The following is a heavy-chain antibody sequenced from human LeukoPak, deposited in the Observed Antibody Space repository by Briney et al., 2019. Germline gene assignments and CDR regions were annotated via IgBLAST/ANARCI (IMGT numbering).Heavy chain of an antibody. CDR3: ARRGSGSYRLFDY. V-gene: IGHV4-38-2*01. CDR2: IYHSGNT. J-gene: IGHJ4*02. D-gene: IGHD1-26*01. Sequence: SETLSLTCAVSGYSISSAYYWGWIRPPPGKGLEWIGSIYHSGNTYYNPSLKSRVTISVDTSKNQFSLKLRSVTAADTAVYYCARRGSGSYRLFDYWGQGTLVTVSS. CDR1: GYSISSAYY.